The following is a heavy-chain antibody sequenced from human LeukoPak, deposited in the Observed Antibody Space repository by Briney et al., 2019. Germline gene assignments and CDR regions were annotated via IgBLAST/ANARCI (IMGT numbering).Heavy chain of an antibody. CDR1: GYSITNNYF. CDR2: ISHSGTT. CDR3: TREAGGTTVDY. J-gene: IGHJ4*02. D-gene: IGHD1-1*01. Sequence: PSETLSLTCTVSGYSITNNYFWGWIRQPPGKGLEWIGSISHSGTTYYNPSLKSRITISHDTSKNQFSLKVNSVTAADTASYYCTREAGGTTVDYWGQGTLVTVSS. V-gene: IGHV4-38-2*02.